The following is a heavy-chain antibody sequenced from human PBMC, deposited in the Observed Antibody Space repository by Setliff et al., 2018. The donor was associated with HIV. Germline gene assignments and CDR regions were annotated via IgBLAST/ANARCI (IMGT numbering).Heavy chain of an antibody. Sequence: SVKVSCKASGYTFTTYGISWVRQAPGQGLEWMGWINTYNGNTNYAQKLQGRVNMTTDTSTSTAYLELRRLRSDDTAVYFCARNKLSDAFDVWGPGTMVNVSS. V-gene: IGHV1-18*01. CDR3: ARNKLSDAFDV. D-gene: IGHD1-1*01. CDR2: INTYNGNT. CDR1: GYTFTTYG. J-gene: IGHJ3*01.